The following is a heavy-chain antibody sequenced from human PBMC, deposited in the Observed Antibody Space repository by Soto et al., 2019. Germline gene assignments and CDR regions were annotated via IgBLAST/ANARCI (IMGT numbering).Heavy chain of an antibody. D-gene: IGHD3-22*01. J-gene: IGHJ5*02. CDR3: ATEGGVVDANWFGP. CDR2: INHSGST. Sequence: SETLSLTCAVYGGSFSGYYWSWIRQPPGKGLEWIGEINHSGSTNYNPSLKSRVTISVDTSKNQFSLNMNSMTAADTAVYYCATEGGVVDANWFGPWGQGTLVTVSS. V-gene: IGHV4-34*01. CDR1: GGSFSGYY.